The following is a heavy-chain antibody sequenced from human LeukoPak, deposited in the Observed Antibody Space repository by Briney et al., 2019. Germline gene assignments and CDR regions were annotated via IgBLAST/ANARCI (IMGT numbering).Heavy chain of an antibody. V-gene: IGHV3-23*01. J-gene: IGHJ4*02. CDR1: GFTFSSYA. D-gene: IGHD1-26*01. CDR2: ISGSGGGT. CDR3: VKDLGRYRNNCFDY. Sequence: GGSLRLSCAASGFTFSSYAMSWVRQAPEKELEWVSTISGSGGGTYYADSVKGRFTISRDDSKNTLYLQMNSLRAEDTAVYYCVKDLGRYRNNCFDYWGQGTLVTVSS.